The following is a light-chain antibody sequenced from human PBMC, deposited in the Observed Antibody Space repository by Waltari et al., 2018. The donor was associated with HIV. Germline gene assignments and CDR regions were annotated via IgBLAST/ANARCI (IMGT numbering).Light chain of an antibody. J-gene: IGKJ3*01. CDR3: QQSYSTPFT. Sequence: DIQMTQSPSSRSASVGDRVTITCRASPSISTYLSWYQQKPGKAPKLLIYAASSLQSGVPSRFSGRGSGTDFTLTISSLQPEDFATFYCQQSYSTPFTFGPGTKVDIK. CDR1: PSISTY. CDR2: AAS. V-gene: IGKV1-39*01.